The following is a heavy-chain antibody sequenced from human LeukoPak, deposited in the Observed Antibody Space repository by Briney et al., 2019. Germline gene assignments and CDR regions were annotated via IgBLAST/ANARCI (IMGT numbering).Heavy chain of an antibody. J-gene: IGHJ6*03. Sequence: PGGSLRLSCAASGFTFSSYAMSWVRQAPGKGLEWVSAISGSGGSTYYADSVKGRFTISRDNAKNSLYLQMNSLRAEGTAVYYCARDHYYYDSSGYRYYYYMDVWGKGTTVTVSS. CDR1: GFTFSSYA. CDR3: ARDHYYYDSSGYRYYYYMDV. V-gene: IGHV3-23*01. D-gene: IGHD3-22*01. CDR2: ISGSGGST.